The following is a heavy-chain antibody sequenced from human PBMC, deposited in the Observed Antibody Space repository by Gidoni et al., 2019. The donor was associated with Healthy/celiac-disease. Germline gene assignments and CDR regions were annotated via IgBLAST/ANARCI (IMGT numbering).Heavy chain of an antibody. CDR2: ISGSGGST. V-gene: IGHV3-23*01. CDR1: GLTFTSSA. Sequence: EVQLLESGGGLVQPGGSLRLSGAASGLTFTSSAMSWVRQAPGKGLEWVSAISGSGGSTYYADSVKGRFTISRDNSKNTLYLQMNSLRAEDTAVYYCAKGAPTYGDYGYYYGMDVWGQGTTVTVSS. J-gene: IGHJ6*02. CDR3: AKGAPTYGDYGYYYGMDV. D-gene: IGHD4-17*01.